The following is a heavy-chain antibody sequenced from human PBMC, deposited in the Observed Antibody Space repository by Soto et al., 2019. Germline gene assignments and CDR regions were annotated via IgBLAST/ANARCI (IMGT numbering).Heavy chain of an antibody. CDR2: IGGSGDGT. D-gene: IGHD6-6*01. Sequence: LRLSCAASGFTFDGYAMSWVRQAPGKGLQWVSSIGGSGDGTYYADSVKGRFTISRDNSKNTLYLQMNSLRAEDTAVYYCARAREVTFIRMPSSHWGQGTLVTVSS. V-gene: IGHV3-23*01. J-gene: IGHJ4*02. CDR1: GFTFDGYA. CDR3: ARAREVTFIRMPSSH.